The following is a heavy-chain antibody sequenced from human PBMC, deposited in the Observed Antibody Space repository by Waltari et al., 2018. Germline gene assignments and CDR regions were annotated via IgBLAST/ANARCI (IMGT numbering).Heavy chain of an antibody. Sequence: QVQLVQSGAEVKKPGASVKVSCKASGYTFTSYYMHWVRQAPGQGLEWMGIINPSGGSTRYAQKFEGRVTMTRDTATSTVYMELSSLRSGDTAVYYCARDMGPIAAAGTCWFDPWGQGTLVTVSS. CDR3: ARDMGPIAAAGTCWFDP. D-gene: IGHD6-13*01. V-gene: IGHV1-46*01. CDR2: INPSGGST. J-gene: IGHJ5*02. CDR1: GYTFTSYY.